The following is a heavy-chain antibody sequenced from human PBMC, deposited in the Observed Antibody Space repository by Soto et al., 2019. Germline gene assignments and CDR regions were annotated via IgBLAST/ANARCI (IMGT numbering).Heavy chain of an antibody. V-gene: IGHV1-2*04. D-gene: IGHD3-16*02. CDR2: INPNSGGT. Sequence: ASVKVSCKASGYTFTGYYMHWVRQAPGQGLEWMGWINPNSGGTNYAQKFQGWVTMTRDTSISTAYMELSGLRSDDTAVYYCARAATYDYIWGSYRSPFDYWGQGTLVTVSS. J-gene: IGHJ4*02. CDR1: GYTFTGYY. CDR3: ARAATYDYIWGSYRSPFDY.